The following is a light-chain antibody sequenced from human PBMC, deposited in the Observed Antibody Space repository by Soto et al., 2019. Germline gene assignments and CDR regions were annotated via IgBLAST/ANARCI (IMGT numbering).Light chain of an antibody. Sequence: QSALTQPASVSGSPGQSITISCTGTSSDVGGYNYVSWYQQHPGKAPKFMIYDVSNRPSGVSTRFSGSKSGNTASLTISGLQAEYEADYYCNSYTTSNTRQIVFGTGTKLTVL. CDR1: SSDVGGYNY. CDR2: DVS. J-gene: IGLJ1*01. V-gene: IGLV2-14*01. CDR3: NSYTTSNTRQIV.